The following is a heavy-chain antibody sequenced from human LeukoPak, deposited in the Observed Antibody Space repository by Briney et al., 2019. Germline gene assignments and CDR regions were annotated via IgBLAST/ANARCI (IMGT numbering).Heavy chain of an antibody. CDR1: GGSISCHY. CDR3: ARVALFGSGSYSWFDP. V-gene: IGHV4-4*07. J-gene: IGHJ5*02. Sequence: SETLSLTCTVSGGSISCHYWSWIRQPAGKGLEWIGRIYMTGSTNYNPSLKSRVTMSVDMSKNQFSLKLSSVTAADTAVYFCARVALFGSGSYSWFDPWGQGTLVTVSS. CDR2: IYMTGST. D-gene: IGHD3-10*01.